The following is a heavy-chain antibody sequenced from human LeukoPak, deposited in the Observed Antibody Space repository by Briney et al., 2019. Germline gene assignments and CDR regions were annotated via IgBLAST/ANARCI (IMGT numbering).Heavy chain of an antibody. V-gene: IGHV3-53*01. CDR1: GFTVSSNY. CDR3: ARAGYDSSGYYSDI. D-gene: IGHD3-22*01. CDR2: IYSGGST. J-gene: IGHJ3*02. Sequence: GGSLRLSCAASGFTVSSNYMSWVRQAPGKGLEWVSVIYSGGSTYYADSVKGRFTISRDNSKNTLYLQMNSLGAEDTAVYYCARAGYDSSGYYSDIWGQGTMVTVSS.